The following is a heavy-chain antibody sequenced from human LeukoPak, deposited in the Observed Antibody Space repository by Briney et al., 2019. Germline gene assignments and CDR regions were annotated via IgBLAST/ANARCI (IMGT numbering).Heavy chain of an antibody. Sequence: KASETLSLTCAVYGGSFSDYYWSWLRQPRGKGLEWIAEINHSGTTNYSPSLKSRVTVSVDTSKNQFSLKLSSVTAADTAVYYCARHAYGLYFDYWGQGTLVTVSS. D-gene: IGHD3/OR15-3a*01. V-gene: IGHV4-34*01. CDR1: GGSFSDYY. J-gene: IGHJ4*02. CDR3: ARHAYGLYFDY. CDR2: INHSGTT.